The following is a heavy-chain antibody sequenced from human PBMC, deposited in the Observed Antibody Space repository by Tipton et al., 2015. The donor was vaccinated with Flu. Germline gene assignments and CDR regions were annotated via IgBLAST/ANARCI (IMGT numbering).Heavy chain of an antibody. V-gene: IGHV4-38-2*01. CDR3: VARLGLWGYDSWSDYPQAGVFDL. CDR2: IYHTGYT. CDR1: GYSISSGFY. J-gene: IGHJ3*01. Sequence: GLVKPSETLSLTCAVSGYSISSGFYWGWIRQPPGKGLEWIGSIYHTGYTSYNASLKSRVTISVDTSKNQFSLRLSSVTAADTAVYYCVARLGLWGYDSWSDYPQAGVFDLWGQGTMVTVSS. D-gene: IGHD3-3*01.